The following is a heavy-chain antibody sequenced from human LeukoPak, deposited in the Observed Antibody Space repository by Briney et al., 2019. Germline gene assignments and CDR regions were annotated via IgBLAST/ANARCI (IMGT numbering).Heavy chain of an antibody. CDR1: GFPFSRHW. Sequence: GGSLRLSCAASGFPFSRHWMSWVRQAPGKGLQWVANIKEDGSENYYVDSVKGRFTTSRDNAKNSLYLQMNSLRAEDTAVYYCAAESSSSWEGHWGQGTLVTVSS. D-gene: IGHD6-6*01. J-gene: IGHJ4*02. CDR3: AAESSSSWEGH. CDR2: IKEDGSEN. V-gene: IGHV3-7*01.